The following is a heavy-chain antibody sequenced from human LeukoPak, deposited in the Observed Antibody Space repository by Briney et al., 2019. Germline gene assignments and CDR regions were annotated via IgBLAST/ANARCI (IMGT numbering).Heavy chain of an antibody. CDR3: AKERSLEIAVAGTIFDY. V-gene: IGHV3-23*01. CDR2: ISGSGGST. D-gene: IGHD6-19*01. CDR1: GFTFSSYA. J-gene: IGHJ4*02. Sequence: GGSQRLSCAASGFTFSSYAMSWVRQAPGKGLEWVSAISGSGGSTYYADSVKGRFTISRDNSKNTLYLQMNSLRAEDTAVYYCAKERSLEIAVAGTIFDYWGQGTLVTVSS.